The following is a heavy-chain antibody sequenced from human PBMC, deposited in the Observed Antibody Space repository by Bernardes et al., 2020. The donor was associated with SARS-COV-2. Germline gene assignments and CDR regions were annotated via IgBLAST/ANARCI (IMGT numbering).Heavy chain of an antibody. CDR2: FHTRGST. J-gene: IGHJ3*02. D-gene: IGHD4-17*01. Sequence: SETLSLTCTVSGDSLSSVDYYCSWLLQPAGKGLEYIGRFHTRGSTKYNPSHESRVTISLDTSKNQFSLKLTSVTAADTAVYFCALTTVVPWAFDIWGQGTMVTVSS. V-gene: IGHV4-61*02. CDR1: GDSLSSVDYY. CDR3: ALTTVVPWAFDI.